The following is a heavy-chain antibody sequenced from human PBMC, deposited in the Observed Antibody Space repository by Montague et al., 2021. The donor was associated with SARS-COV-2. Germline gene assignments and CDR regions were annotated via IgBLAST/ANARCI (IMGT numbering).Heavy chain of an antibody. CDR2: IYYTGGT. CDR3: ARIAMAATFDS. D-gene: IGHD6-19*01. CDR1: GGSISPYY. J-gene: IGHJ4*02. Sequence: SETLSLTCTVSGGSISPYYWNWIRQPPGKGLEWIGYIYYTGGTKYNPSLTRRVSMSVDTSKNQFSLRLTSVGAADTAVYYCARIAMAATFDSWGQGALVTVSS. V-gene: IGHV4-59*13.